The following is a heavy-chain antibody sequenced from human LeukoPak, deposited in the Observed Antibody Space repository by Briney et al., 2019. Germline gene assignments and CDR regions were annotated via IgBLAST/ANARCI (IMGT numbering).Heavy chain of an antibody. CDR2: TYYRSKGYN. J-gene: IGHJ6*03. D-gene: IGHD6-13*01. CDR3: ARAVAAAGRSSYYYMDV. Sequence: SQTLSLTCAISGDSVSSNSAAWNWIRQSPSRGLEWLGRTYYRSKGYNDYAVSVKSRITINPDTSKNQFSLQLNSVTPEDTAVYYCARAVAAAGRSSYYYMDVWGKGTTVTISS. CDR1: GDSVSSNSAA. V-gene: IGHV6-1*01.